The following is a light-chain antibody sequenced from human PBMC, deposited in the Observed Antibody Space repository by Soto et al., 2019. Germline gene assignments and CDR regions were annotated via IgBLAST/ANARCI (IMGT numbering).Light chain of an antibody. V-gene: IGLV1-44*01. CDR3: AAWDARLNGVV. CDR2: SNN. Sequence: QSVLTQPPSASGTPGQRVTISCSGSSSNIGSNTVNWYQQLPVTAPKLLLYSNNQRPSGVPDRFSGSKSGTSASVAISGLQSEDEADYYCAAWDARLNGVVFGGGAKLTVL. J-gene: IGLJ2*01. CDR1: SSNIGSNT.